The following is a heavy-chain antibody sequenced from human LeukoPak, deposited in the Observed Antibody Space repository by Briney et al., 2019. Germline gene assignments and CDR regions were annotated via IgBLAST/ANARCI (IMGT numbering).Heavy chain of an antibody. J-gene: IGHJ6*02. CDR3: ARCLYGSGSYFYYYYYYGMDV. CDR1: GFTFRSYA. V-gene: IGHV3-30-3*01. CDR2: IAYDGNNE. Sequence: GRPLRLSCAASGFTFRSYAMHWVRQAPGKGLEWVAVIAYDGNNEFYADSVKGRFTISRDNAKNSLYLQMNSLRDEDTAVYYCARCLYGSGSYFYYYYYYGMDVWGQGTTVTVSS. D-gene: IGHD3-10*01.